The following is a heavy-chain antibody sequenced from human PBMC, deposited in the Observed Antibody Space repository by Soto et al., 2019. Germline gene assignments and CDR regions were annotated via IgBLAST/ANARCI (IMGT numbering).Heavy chain of an antibody. Sequence: GGSLRLSCAASGFTVGVNYMSWVRQAPGKGLEWVSVIYSGGTTYYADSVKGRFTISRDNSKNTLYLEMNRLRVEDTAVYYCAASCVGCGGFNYYGMEVWGQGTTVTVSS. CDR1: GFTVGVNY. CDR3: AASCVGCGGFNYYGMEV. V-gene: IGHV3-53*01. J-gene: IGHJ6*02. CDR2: IYSGGTT. D-gene: IGHD2-21*01.